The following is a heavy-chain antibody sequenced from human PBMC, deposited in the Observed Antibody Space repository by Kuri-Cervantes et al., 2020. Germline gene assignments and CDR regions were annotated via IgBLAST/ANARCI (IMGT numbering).Heavy chain of an antibody. D-gene: IGHD6-6*01. CDR2: ISSSGKSA. V-gene: IGHV3-23*01. Sequence: GESLKISCATSGFTFSTYGMNWVRQAPGKGLEWVSAISSSGKSANYAESVKGRFTISRDNSKNTLYLQMNSLRAEDTAMYYCAKELPQYSSSSGGLDSWGQGTLVTVSS. CDR3: AKELPQYSSSSGGLDS. J-gene: IGHJ4*02. CDR1: GFTFSTYG.